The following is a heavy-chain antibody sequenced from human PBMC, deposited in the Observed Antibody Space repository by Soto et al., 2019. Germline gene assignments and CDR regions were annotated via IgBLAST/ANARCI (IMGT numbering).Heavy chain of an antibody. Sequence: GESLKISCKGSGYSFAGYWITWVRQKPGKGLEWMGRIDPSDSQTYYSPSFRGHVTISATKSITTVFLQWSSLRASDTALYYCARQIYDSDTGPNFQYYFDSWGQGTPVTVSS. CDR3: ARQIYDSDTGPNFQYYFDS. D-gene: IGHD3-22*01. V-gene: IGHV5-10-1*01. CDR2: IDPSDSQT. J-gene: IGHJ4*02. CDR1: GYSFAGYW.